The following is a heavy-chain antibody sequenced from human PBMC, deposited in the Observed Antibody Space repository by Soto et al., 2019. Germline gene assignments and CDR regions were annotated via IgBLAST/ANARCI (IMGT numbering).Heavy chain of an antibody. V-gene: IGHV3-30-3*01. CDR3: AREYSSSPDAFDI. D-gene: IGHD6-6*01. Sequence: GGSLRLSCAASGFTFSSYAMHWVRQAPGKGLEWVAVISYDGSNKYYADSVKGRFTISRDNSKNTLYLQMNSLRAEDTAVYYCAREYSSSPDAFDIWGQGTMVTVSS. J-gene: IGHJ3*02. CDR2: ISYDGSNK. CDR1: GFTFSSYA.